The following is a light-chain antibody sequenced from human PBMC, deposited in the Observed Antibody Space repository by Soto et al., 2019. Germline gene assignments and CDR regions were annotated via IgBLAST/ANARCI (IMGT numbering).Light chain of an antibody. CDR2: RSD. CDR1: SSNIGSNH. Sequence: QSVLTQPTSTTGTTGQRVTISCSGSSSNIGSNHVYWYQQFPGMAPKLLMYRSDQRPTGVPDRFSGSKSGTSASLAISGLRSDDEADYYCSARDDSLSGVVFGGGTKVTV. J-gene: IGLJ2*01. CDR3: SARDDSLSGVV. V-gene: IGLV1-47*01.